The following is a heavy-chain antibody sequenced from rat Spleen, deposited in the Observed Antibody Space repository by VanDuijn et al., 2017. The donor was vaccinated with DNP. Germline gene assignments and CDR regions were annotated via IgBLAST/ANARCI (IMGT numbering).Heavy chain of an antibody. V-gene: IGHV5-31*01. J-gene: IGHJ1*01. Sequence: EVQLVESGGGPVQPGRSLKLSCAASGFTFNNHWMTWIRQAPGKGLEWVATIIHDGSRTYYRDSVKGRFTISRDNAKSSLYLQMDSLRSEDTATYYCTTSTEGISYFDFWGPGTMVTVSS. D-gene: IGHD1-11*01. CDR3: TTSTEGISYFDF. CDR1: GFTFNNHW. CDR2: IIHDGSRT.